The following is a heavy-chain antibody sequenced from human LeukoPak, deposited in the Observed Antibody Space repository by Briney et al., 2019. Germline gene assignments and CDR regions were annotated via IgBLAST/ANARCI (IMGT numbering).Heavy chain of an antibody. V-gene: IGHV4-34*01. CDR2: INLSGSN. CDR1: GGSFSGYY. D-gene: IGHD3-3*01. CDR3: ARWDVIFAVEN. Sequence: ASETLSLTCAVYGGSFSGYYWRWIRQPPGRGLEWIGEINLSGSNHYLPPVTRRVTISVDTPKNQFSLKLTSVTAPARDVLSCARWDVIFAVENWG. J-gene: IGHJ1*01.